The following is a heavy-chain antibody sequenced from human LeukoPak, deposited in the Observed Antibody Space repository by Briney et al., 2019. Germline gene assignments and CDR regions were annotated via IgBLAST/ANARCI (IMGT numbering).Heavy chain of an antibody. D-gene: IGHD6-6*01. J-gene: IGHJ5*02. Sequence: SETLSLTRAVYGGSFSGYYWSWIRQPPGKGLEWIGEINHSGSTNYNPSLKSRVTISVDTSKNQFSLKLSSVTAADTAVYYCARAPRVIRYSSSYWFDPWGQGTLVTVSS. CDR3: ARAPRVIRYSSSYWFDP. V-gene: IGHV4-34*01. CDR1: GGSFSGYY. CDR2: INHSGST.